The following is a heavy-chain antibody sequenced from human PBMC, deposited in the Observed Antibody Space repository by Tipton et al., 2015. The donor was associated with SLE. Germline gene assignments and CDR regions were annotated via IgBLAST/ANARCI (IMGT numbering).Heavy chain of an antibody. CDR2: ISSAGET. J-gene: IGHJ4*02. D-gene: IGHD3-10*01. V-gene: IGHV3-23*01. CDR1: GFVFNNEA. CDR3: AKGFRLGLF. Sequence: SLRLSCAASGFVFNNEAMTWGRQAPGKGLEWVSTISSAGETYYADSVKGRFSLSRDNSRSTVDLQLHTLRADDTAVYYCAKGFRLGLFWGQGTLVTVSS.